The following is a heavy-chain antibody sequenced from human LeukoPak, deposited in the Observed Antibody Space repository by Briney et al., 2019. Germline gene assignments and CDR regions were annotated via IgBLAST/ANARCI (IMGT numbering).Heavy chain of an antibody. Sequence: RASVTVSCKASGYSFTNYYITWVRQAPGQGLECMGWISGYNGNTNYAQTLQGRVTMTTDTSTSTTYMELRSLRSDDTAVYYCARNTGHRLVGTTNYFDYWGQGTLVTVSS. CDR3: ARNTGHRLVGTTNYFDY. D-gene: IGHD1-26*01. V-gene: IGHV1-18*01. CDR1: GYSFTNYY. CDR2: ISGYNGNT. J-gene: IGHJ4*02.